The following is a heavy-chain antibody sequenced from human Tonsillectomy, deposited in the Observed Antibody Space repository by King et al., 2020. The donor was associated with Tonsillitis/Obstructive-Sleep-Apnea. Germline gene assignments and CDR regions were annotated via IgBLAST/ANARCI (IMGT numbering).Heavy chain of an antibody. D-gene: IGHD1-14*01. V-gene: IGHV4-31*03. CDR3: ARAGPHGEPVGRLNCFDL. J-gene: IGHJ5*02. CDR1: GGSISSGGYY. Sequence: QLQESGPGLVKPSQTLSLTCTVSGGSISSGGYYWSWIRQHPGKGLEWIGYIYYSGSTYYNPSLKSRVTISVDTSKNQFSLKLSSVTAADTAVYYCARAGPHGEPVGRLNCFDLWGQGTLVTVSS. CDR2: IYYSGST.